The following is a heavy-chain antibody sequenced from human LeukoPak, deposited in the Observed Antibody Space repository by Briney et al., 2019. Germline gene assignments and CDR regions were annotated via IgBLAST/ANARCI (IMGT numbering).Heavy chain of an antibody. D-gene: IGHD2/OR15-2a*01. CDR3: ARFLRGKYYFDY. J-gene: IGHJ4*02. CDR1: GGSIRSGGYY. Sequence: SETLSLTCTVSGGSIRSGGYYWSWIRQHPGTGLEWIGYIYYSGSTYYNPSLKSRVTISVDTSKNQFSLKLSSVTAADTAVYYCARFLRGKYYFDYWGQGTLVTVSS. V-gene: IGHV4-31*03. CDR2: IYYSGST.